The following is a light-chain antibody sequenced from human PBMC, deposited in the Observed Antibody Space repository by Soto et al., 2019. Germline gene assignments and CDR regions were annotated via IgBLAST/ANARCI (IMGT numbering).Light chain of an antibody. CDR3: HQYETFSYT. V-gene: IGKV1-5*01. Sequence: DIQMTQSPYTLSASIGDRVTVTCRASRNINKWLAWYQHKPGQAPKLLIYDASTLAWGVPTRFSGSGAGTEFTLAINSLQPDDFATYYCHQYETFSYTCGQGTKVEIK. CDR2: DAS. J-gene: IGKJ2*01. CDR1: RNINKW.